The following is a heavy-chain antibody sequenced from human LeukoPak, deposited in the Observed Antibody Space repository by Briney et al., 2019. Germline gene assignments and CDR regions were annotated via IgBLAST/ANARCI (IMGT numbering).Heavy chain of an antibody. CDR2: IYYSGST. D-gene: IGHD5-24*01. V-gene: IGHV4-31*03. CDR1: GGSISSGGYY. J-gene: IGHJ4*02. CDR3: ARGLRDGYNIDY. Sequence: SQTLSLTCTVSGGSISSGGYYWSWIRQHPGKGLERIGYIYYSGSTYYNTSLQSRVTISVDTSKNQFSLKLNSVTAADTAVYYCARGLRDGYNIDYWGQGTLVTVSS.